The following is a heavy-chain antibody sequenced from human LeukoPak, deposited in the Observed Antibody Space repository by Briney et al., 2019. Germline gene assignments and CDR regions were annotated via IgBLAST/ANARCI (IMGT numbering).Heavy chain of an antibody. CDR2: ISGSGGST. CDR3: AKSVRRYGDYDGDY. D-gene: IGHD4-17*01. V-gene: IGHV3-23*01. CDR1: GFTFSSYA. J-gene: IGHJ4*02. Sequence: GGSLRLSCAASGFTFSSYAMNWVRQAPGKGLEWVSAISGSGGSTYYADSVKGRFTISRDNSKNTLYLQMNSLRAEDTAVYYCAKSVRRYGDYDGDYWGQGTLVTVSS.